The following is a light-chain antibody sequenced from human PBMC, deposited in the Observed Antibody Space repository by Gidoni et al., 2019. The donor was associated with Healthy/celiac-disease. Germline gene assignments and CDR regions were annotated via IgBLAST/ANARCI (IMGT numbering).Light chain of an antibody. V-gene: IGLV2-8*01. CDR2: EVS. CDR1: TSDVGGYNY. Sequence: QSALTHPPSASGSPRQSVTISCTGTTSDVGGYNYVSWSQQHPGKAPKLMIYEVSKRPSGVPDRVSGSKTGNTASLTVSGLQAEDEADYYCSSYAGSNNLVVFGGGTKLTVL. J-gene: IGLJ2*01. CDR3: SSYAGSNNLVV.